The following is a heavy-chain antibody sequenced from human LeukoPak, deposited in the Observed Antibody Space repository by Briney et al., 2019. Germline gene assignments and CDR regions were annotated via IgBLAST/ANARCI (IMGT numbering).Heavy chain of an antibody. CDR2: IKTDGSEK. Sequence: GGSLRLSCEGSGFTFSNYWMGWVRQAPGKGLQWVANIKTDGSEKYYVDSVKGRFTISRDNAKNSLYLQMNSLRAEDTAVYYCAFWSGYFEFDYWGQGTLVTVSS. CDR3: AFWSGYFEFDY. V-gene: IGHV3-7*01. D-gene: IGHD3-3*01. CDR1: GFTFSNYW. J-gene: IGHJ4*02.